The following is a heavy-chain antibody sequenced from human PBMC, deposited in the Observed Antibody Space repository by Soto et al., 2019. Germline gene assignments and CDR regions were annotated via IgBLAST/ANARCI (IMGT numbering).Heavy chain of an antibody. J-gene: IGHJ4*02. CDR3: ARRHREVPALIGDYFDY. CDR1: GFTFSSFA. D-gene: IGHD2-2*01. V-gene: IGHV3-30*04. CDR2: VSFDGNRQ. Sequence: QVQLVESGGGVVQPGKSLTLSCAASGFTFSSFAMHWVRQPPGKGLEWVAVVSFDGNRQYFSESVKGRFTISRDNSKNTVSLHMNRLRDDDAALYYCARRHREVPALIGDYFDYWGQGTLVTVSS.